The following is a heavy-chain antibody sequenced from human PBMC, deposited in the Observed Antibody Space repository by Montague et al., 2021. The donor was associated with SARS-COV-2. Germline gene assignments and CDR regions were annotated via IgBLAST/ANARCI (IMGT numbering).Heavy chain of an antibody. CDR1: GFTSSSYW. Sequence: SLRLSCAASGFTSSSYWMSWVRQAPGKGLEWVANIKQDGSERYYVDSVKGRFTISRDNAKNSLYLQMNSPRAEDTAVYYCARDRRFLEWLPTLGCFDPWGQGTLVTVSS. D-gene: IGHD3-3*01. CDR2: IKQDGSER. V-gene: IGHV3-7*01. CDR3: ARDRRFLEWLPTLGCFDP. J-gene: IGHJ5*02.